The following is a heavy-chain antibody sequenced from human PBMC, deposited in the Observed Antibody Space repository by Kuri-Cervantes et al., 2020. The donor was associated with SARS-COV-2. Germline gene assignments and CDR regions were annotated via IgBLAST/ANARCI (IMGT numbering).Heavy chain of an antibody. J-gene: IGHJ5*02. CDR1: GGSISSSNW. D-gene: IGHD3-22*01. V-gene: IGHV2-5*08. Sequence: LRLSCAVSGGSISSSNWWSWVRQPPGKALEWLALIYWDDDKRYSPSLKSRLTITKDTSKNQVVLTMTNMDPVDTATYYCAHRLYDSSPFDPWGQGTQVNGAS. CDR3: AHRLYDSSPFDP. CDR2: IYWDDDK.